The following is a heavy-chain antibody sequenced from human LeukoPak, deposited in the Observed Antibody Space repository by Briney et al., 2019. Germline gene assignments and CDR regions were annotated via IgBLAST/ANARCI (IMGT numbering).Heavy chain of an antibody. D-gene: IGHD5-12*01. V-gene: IGHV3-20*04. CDR2: ISDGGTT. CDR3: ARDDPYSGYDYDY. J-gene: IGHJ4*02. CDR1: GFTYNYYA. Sequence: GGSLRLFCAASGFTYNYYALKWLRQPPGKGLEWVSGISDGGTTYYADSVKGRFTISRDNAKNSLYLLMNSLRAEDTAFYYCARDDPYSGYDYDYWGRGVLVTVSS.